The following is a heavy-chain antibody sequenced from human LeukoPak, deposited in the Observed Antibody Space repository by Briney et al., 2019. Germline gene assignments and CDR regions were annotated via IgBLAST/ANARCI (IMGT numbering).Heavy chain of an antibody. V-gene: IGHV3-23*03. J-gene: IGHJ4*02. Sequence: PGGSLRLSCAASGFTFSSYAMSWVRQAPGKGLEWVSVTYSGGRTYYADSVKGRFTISRDNSKNTLYPQMNSLRAEDTALYYCAKESTVAHFDYWGQGILVTVSS. CDR2: TYSGGRT. CDR3: AKESTVAHFDY. CDR1: GFTFSSYA. D-gene: IGHD4-11*01.